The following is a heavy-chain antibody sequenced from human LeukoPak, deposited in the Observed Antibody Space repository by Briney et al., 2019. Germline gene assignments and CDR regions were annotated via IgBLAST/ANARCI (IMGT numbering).Heavy chain of an antibody. CDR3: ARDAAYDFRNPYRYFQH. J-gene: IGHJ1*01. Sequence: AGGSLRLSCAASGFTFSTYWMTWVRQAPGKVLDWVGNIKQDGSETYYADSLKGRFTISRDNAKSALYLQMNSLRAEDTAVYYCARDAAYDFRNPYRYFQHWGQGTLVTVSS. CDR1: GFTFSTYW. D-gene: IGHD3-3*01. CDR2: IKQDGSET. V-gene: IGHV3-7*01.